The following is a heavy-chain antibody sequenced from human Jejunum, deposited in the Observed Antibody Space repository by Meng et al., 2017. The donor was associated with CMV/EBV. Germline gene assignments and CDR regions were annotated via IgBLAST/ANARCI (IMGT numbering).Heavy chain of an antibody. CDR1: GFTFRNSA. D-gene: IGHD2-15*01. V-gene: IGHV3-23*01. J-gene: IGHJ4*02. Sequence: SGFTFRNSAMSWVRQALGKGLEWVSSISGSGGDKFYADSVRGRFTISRDNSKNTVYLQMNGLGAEDTAVYYCTKGVSGPLYYFDHWGQGMLVTVSS. CDR3: TKGVSGPLYYFDH. CDR2: ISGSGGDK.